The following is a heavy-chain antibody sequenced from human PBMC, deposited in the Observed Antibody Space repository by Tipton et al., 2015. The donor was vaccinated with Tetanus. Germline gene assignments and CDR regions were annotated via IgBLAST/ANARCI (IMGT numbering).Heavy chain of an antibody. D-gene: IGHD6-13*01. CDR2: ISSDGSDT. V-gene: IGHV3-30*03. J-gene: IGHJ6*02. Sequence: LRLSCAASGFSFSSYGMHWVRQAPGKGLDWVSLISSDGSDTYSADSVKGRFTISRDNSKNTLYLQMNSLRAEDTAVYYCARGGSGTGYGMDVWGQGTTVTVSS. CDR1: GFSFSSYG. CDR3: ARGGSGTGYGMDV.